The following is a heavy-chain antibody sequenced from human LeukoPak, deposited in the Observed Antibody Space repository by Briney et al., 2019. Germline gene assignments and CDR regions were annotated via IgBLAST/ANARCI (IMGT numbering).Heavy chain of an antibody. CDR3: ASQPRYCSGGSCSDAFDI. D-gene: IGHD2-15*01. CDR1: GFTFSSYW. CDR2: INSDGSST. J-gene: IGHJ3*02. V-gene: IGHV3-74*01. Sequence: PGGSLRLSCAASGFTFSSYWMHWVRQAPGKGLVWVSRINSDGSSTSYADSVKGRFTISRDNAKNTLYLQMNSLRAEDTAVYYCASQPRYCSGGSCSDAFDIWGQGTMVTVSS.